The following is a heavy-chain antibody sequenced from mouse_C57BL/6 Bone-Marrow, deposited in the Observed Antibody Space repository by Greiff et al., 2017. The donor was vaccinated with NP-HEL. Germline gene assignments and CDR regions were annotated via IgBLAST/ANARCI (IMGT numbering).Heavy chain of an antibody. CDR1: GYSFTGYY. V-gene: IGHV1-42*01. Sequence: EVKLVESGPELVKPGASVKISCKASGYSFTGYYMNWVKQSPEKSLEWIGEINPSTGGTTYNQKFKAKATLTVDKSSSTAYMQLKSLTSEDSAVYYCARGNSYYYGSSYVAMDYWGQGTSVTVSS. CDR3: ARGNSYYYGSSYVAMDY. CDR2: INPSTGGT. J-gene: IGHJ4*01. D-gene: IGHD1-1*01.